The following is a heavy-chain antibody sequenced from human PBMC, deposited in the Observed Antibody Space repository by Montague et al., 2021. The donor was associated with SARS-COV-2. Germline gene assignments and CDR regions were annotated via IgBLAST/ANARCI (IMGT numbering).Heavy chain of an antibody. Sequence: SETLSLTCTVSGGSISSSSYYWGWIRQPPGKGLEWIGSIYYSGSTNYNPSLKSRVTISVDTSKNQFSLKLSSVTAADTAVYYCAGGPLVVPAAGNWFDPWGQGTLVTVSS. V-gene: IGHV4-39*07. CDR2: IYYSGST. D-gene: IGHD2-2*01. J-gene: IGHJ5*02. CDR3: AGGPLVVPAAGNWFDP. CDR1: GGSISSSSYY.